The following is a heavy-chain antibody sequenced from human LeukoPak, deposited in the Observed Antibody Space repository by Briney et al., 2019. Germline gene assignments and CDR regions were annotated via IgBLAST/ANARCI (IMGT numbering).Heavy chain of an antibody. D-gene: IGHD3-22*01. V-gene: IGHV1-2*02. CDR3: ARDYYDSSGFGAFDI. CDR2: INPNSGGT. Sequence: ASVKASCKASGYTFTAYYMHWVRQAPGQGLEWMGWINPNSGGTNYAQKFQGRVTMTRDTSISTAYMELSRLRSDDTAVYYCARDYYDSSGFGAFDIWGLGTMVTVSS. J-gene: IGHJ3*02. CDR1: GYTFTAYY.